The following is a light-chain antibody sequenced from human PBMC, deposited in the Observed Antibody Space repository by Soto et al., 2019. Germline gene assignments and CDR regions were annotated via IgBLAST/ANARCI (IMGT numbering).Light chain of an antibody. CDR2: AAS. Sequence: IVMTPSPATLSLSPGERATLSCRASQSVSNKLAWYQQKPGQAPRLLIYAASTGATGIPPRFSGSGSGTQFTLTISSLHAEDFAVYYCQQYDKWPGTFGQGTKVEIK. CDR3: QQYDKWPGT. V-gene: IGKV3-15*01. J-gene: IGKJ1*01. CDR1: QSVSNK.